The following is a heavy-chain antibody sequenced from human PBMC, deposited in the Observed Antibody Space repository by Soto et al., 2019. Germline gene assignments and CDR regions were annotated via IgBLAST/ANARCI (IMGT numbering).Heavy chain of an antibody. CDR3: ARRYGGNFDH. J-gene: IGHJ4*02. V-gene: IGHV4-59*01. CDR2: IFYSGNT. D-gene: IGHD1-26*01. CDR1: GGSISPYC. Sequence: SETLSLTCTVSGGSISPYCWIWIRQPPGKGLEWIGYIFYSGNTNYNPSLKSRVTISVDTSKNQFSLKLTSVTAADTAVYYCARRYGGNFDHWGQGTLVTVS.